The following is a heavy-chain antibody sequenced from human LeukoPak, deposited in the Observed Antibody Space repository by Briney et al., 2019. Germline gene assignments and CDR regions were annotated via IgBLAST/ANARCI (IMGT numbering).Heavy chain of an antibody. CDR2: IRSDGSDK. CDR1: EFTFSSYG. CDR3: ARVPADY. Sequence: GGSLRLSCAASEFTFSSYGMHWVRQAPGMGLEWVTFIRSDGSDKYYAVSVKGRFTISRDNAKNSLYLQMNSLRAEDTAVYYCARVPADYWGQGTLVTVSS. D-gene: IGHD2-2*01. J-gene: IGHJ4*02. V-gene: IGHV3-30*02.